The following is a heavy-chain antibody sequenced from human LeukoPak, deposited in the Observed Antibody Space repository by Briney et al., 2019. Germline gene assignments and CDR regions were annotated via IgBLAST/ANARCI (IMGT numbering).Heavy chain of an antibody. CDR3: ARAGQATSRDY. CDR1: GFTFSNYW. V-gene: IGHV3-7*01. J-gene: IGHJ4*02. D-gene: IGHD1-1*01. Sequence: GGSLRLSCAVSGFTFSNYWMSWVRQAPGKGLEWVAHINQDGSEKFYVDSVEGRFTISRDNAKNSVFLHMSSLRVEDTGVYYCARAGQATSRDYWGQGTLVTVS. CDR2: INQDGSEK.